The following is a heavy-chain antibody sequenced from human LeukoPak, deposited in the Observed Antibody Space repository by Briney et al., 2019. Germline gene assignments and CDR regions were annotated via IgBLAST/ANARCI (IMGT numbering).Heavy chain of an antibody. CDR3: ARDYYDSSGYYLDY. V-gene: IGHV4-4*07. CDR2: IYTSGST. Sequence: SETLSLTCTVSGGSISSYYWSWIRQPAGKGLEWIGRIYTSGSTNYNPSLKSRVTMSVDTSKNQFSLKLSSVTAADTDVYYCARDYYDSSGYYLDYWGQGTLVTVSS. D-gene: IGHD3-22*01. J-gene: IGHJ4*02. CDR1: GGSISSYY.